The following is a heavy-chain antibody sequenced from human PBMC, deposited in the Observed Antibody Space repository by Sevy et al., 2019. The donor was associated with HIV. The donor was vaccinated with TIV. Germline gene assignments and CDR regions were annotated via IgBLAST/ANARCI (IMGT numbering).Heavy chain of an antibody. CDR2: ISYDGSQK. V-gene: IGHV3-30*18. CDR3: AKEGMASGPRLLWFAELLYHFDF. Sequence: GGSLRLSCAASGFTFSSHGMHWVRQAPDKGLEWVAIISYDGSQKYYADSIKDRFTISRDNSKNTLYRQMNSLRPEETAIYYCAKEGMASGPRLLWFAELLYHFDFWGQGTLVTVSS. CDR1: GFTFSSHG. D-gene: IGHD3-10*01. J-gene: IGHJ4*02.